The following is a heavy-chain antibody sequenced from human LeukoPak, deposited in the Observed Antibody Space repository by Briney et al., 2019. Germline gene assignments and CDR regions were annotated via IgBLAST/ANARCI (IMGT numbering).Heavy chain of an antibody. V-gene: IGHV4-30-4*01. D-gene: IGHD6-19*01. CDR1: GGSISSGDYF. J-gene: IGHJ2*01. Sequence: SETLSLTXNVSGGSISSGDYFWSWIRQPPGKGLEWIGYIYYSGSAYYSPSLRSRFTISVDTSENQFSLKLSSVTATDTAVYYCARAEVTAGTKYFDLWGRGTLVTVSS. CDR3: ARAEVTAGTKYFDL. CDR2: IYYSGSA.